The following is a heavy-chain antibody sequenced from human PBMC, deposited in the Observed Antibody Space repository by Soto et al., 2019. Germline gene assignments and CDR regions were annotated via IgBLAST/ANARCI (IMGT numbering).Heavy chain of an antibody. D-gene: IGHD6-13*01. J-gene: IGHJ5*02. Sequence: QVQLVQSGAEVKKPGASVKVSCTASVYTFTHYAIHWVSHAPGQRLEWMGFINAGSGNTKYSQTFQGRLTFTKDTSASTAYMDLSSLRSEDTVIYYCARGLAADGAWGQGTLLTVSS. CDR2: INAGSGNT. CDR1: VYTFTHYA. CDR3: ARGLAADGA. V-gene: IGHV1-3*01.